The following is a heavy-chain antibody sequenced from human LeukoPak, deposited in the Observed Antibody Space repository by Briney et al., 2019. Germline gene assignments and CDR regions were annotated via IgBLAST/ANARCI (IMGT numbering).Heavy chain of an antibody. V-gene: IGHV3-9*03. D-gene: IGHD1-1*01. CDR1: GFTFDDYA. CDR3: AKDEFVASDFTGAFDI. CDR2: ISWNSGSI. Sequence: GGSLRLSCAASGFTFDDYAMHWVRQAPGKGLECVSGISWNSGSIGYADSVKGRFTISRDNAKNSLYLQMNSLRAEDMALYYCAKDEFVASDFTGAFDIWGQGTMVTVSS. J-gene: IGHJ3*02.